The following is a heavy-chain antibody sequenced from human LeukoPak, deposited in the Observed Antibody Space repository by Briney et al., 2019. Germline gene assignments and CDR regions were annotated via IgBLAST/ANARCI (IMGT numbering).Heavy chain of an antibody. Sequence: GGSLRLSCAASGLTVSSNYMSWVRQAPGKGLEWVSVIYRDGRTYYAASVKGRFTISRDTSKNTLYLQMNSRRVEDAAVYYCARDRYYASENYLLFDCWGQGTLVTVSS. CDR3: ARDRYYASENYLLFDC. V-gene: IGHV3-66*01. CDR2: IYRDGRT. D-gene: IGHD3-10*01. CDR1: GLTVSSNY. J-gene: IGHJ4*02.